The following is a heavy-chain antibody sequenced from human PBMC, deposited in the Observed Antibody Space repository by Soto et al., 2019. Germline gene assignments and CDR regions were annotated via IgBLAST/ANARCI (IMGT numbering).Heavy chain of an antibody. J-gene: IGHJ6*02. CDR1: GGSFSGYY. CDR2: INHSGST. D-gene: IGHD3-3*01. Sequence: QVQLQQWGAGLLKPSETLSLTCAVYGGSFSGYYWSWIRQPPGKGLEWIGEINHSGSTNYNPPLKSRVTISVETSKNQFSLRLSSVTAADTAVYYCARVAVFFGVVTYYYYGMDVWGQGTTVTVSS. V-gene: IGHV4-34*01. CDR3: ARVAVFFGVVTYYYYGMDV.